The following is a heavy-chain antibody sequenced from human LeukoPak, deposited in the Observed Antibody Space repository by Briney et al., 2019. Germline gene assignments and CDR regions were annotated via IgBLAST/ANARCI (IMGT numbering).Heavy chain of an antibody. J-gene: IGHJ4*02. CDR2: ISYDGSNK. D-gene: IGHD6-19*01. CDR3: AKDWVSSGWSVLEY. V-gene: IGHV3-30*18. CDR1: GFTFSSYG. Sequence: GGSLRLFCAASGFTFSSYGMHWVRQAPGKGREWVVVISYDGSNKYYADSVKGRFTISRDNSKNTLYLQMNSLRAEDTAVYYCAKDWVSSGWSVLEYCGQGTLVTVSS.